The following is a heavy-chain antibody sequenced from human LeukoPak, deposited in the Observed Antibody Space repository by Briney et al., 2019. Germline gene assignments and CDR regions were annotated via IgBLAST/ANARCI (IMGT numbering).Heavy chain of an antibody. CDR1: GITFSSYA. V-gene: IGHV3-64D*06. D-gene: IGHD3-10*01. J-gene: IGHJ4*02. CDR3: VRGDVLLWFGELLGTPSDFDY. Sequence: GGSLRLSCSAPGITFSSYAMHWVRQAPGKGLEYVSAISSNGGSTYYADSVKGRFTISRDNSKNTLYLQMSSLRAEDTAVYYCVRGDVLLWFGELLGTPSDFDYWGQGTLVTVSS. CDR2: ISSNGGST.